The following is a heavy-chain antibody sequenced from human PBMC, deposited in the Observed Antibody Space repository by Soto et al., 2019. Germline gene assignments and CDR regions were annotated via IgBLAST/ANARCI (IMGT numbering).Heavy chain of an antibody. Sequence: PSETLSLTCTVSGGSVSSGSYYWSWIRQPPGKGLEWIGYIYYSGSTNYNPSLKSRVTISVDTSKNQFSLKLSSVTAADTAVYYCARNYDSRRSWSVDYYYYYGMDVWGQGTTVTVSS. CDR2: IYYSGST. V-gene: IGHV4-61*01. CDR3: ARNYDSRRSWSVDYYYYYGMDV. D-gene: IGHD3-22*01. CDR1: GGSVSSGSYY. J-gene: IGHJ6*02.